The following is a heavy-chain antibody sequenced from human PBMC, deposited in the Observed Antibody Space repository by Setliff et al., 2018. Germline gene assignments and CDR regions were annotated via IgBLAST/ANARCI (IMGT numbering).Heavy chain of an antibody. Sequence: PSETLSLTCTVSGGSISSGSYYWSWIRQPAGKGLEWIGHIYYSGSTNYNPSLKSRVTISVDTSKNQFSLKLSSVTAADTAVYYCAREGAYSYGYFDYWGQGTLVTVSS. J-gene: IGHJ4*02. CDR2: IYYSGST. CDR1: GGSISSGSYY. CDR3: AREGAYSYGYFDY. V-gene: IGHV4-61*10. D-gene: IGHD5-18*01.